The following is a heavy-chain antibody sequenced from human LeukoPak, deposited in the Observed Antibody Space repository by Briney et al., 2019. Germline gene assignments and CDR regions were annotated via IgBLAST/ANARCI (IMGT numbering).Heavy chain of an antibody. D-gene: IGHD4-11*01. J-gene: IGHJ6*02. CDR1: GGSFSGYY. CDR3: ARGFSYSTWYYYYYGMDV. CDR2: INHSGST. V-gene: IGHV4-34*01. Sequence: SETLSLTCAVYGGSFSGYYWSWIRQPPGKGLEWIGEINHSGSTNYNPFLKSRVTISVDTSKNQFSLKLSSVTAADTAVYYCARGFSYSTWYYYYYGMDVWGQGTTVTVSS.